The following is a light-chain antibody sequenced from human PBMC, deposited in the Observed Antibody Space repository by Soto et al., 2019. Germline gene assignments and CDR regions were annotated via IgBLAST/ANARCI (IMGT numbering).Light chain of an antibody. CDR1: SSDVGGYNY. J-gene: IGLJ1*01. V-gene: IGLV2-14*01. Sequence: QSALTQPASVSGSPGQSITISCTGTSSDVGGYNYVSWYRQHPGKAPKLMIYDVSNRPSGVSNRFSGSKSGNTASLTISGLQAEDEADYYCSSYTSGGYVFGTGTKVTVL. CDR2: DVS. CDR3: SSYTSGGYV.